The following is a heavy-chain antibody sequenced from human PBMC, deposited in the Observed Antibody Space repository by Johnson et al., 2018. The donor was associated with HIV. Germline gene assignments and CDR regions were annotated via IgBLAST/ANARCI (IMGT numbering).Heavy chain of an antibody. CDR3: VKEDSSGYYYGMGAFDF. D-gene: IGHD3-22*01. CDR1: GLNVSSTY. Sequence: VQLVESGGGLIQTGGSLRLSCAASGLNVSSTYMSWVRQAPGKGLEWVSVISGSGGCTYYADSVKGRFTISRDNAKNSLYLQLNSLRPEDTALYYCVKEDSSGYYYGMGAFDFWGQGTMVTVSS. V-gene: IGHV3-53*01. J-gene: IGHJ3*01. CDR2: ISGSGGCT.